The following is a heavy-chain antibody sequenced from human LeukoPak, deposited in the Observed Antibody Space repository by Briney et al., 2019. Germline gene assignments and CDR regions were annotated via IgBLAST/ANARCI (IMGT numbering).Heavy chain of an antibody. CDR2: INHSGST. V-gene: IGHV4-34*01. CDR3: AREGAAAGKYYFDY. D-gene: IGHD6-13*01. Sequence: SETLSLTCAVYGGSFSGYYWSWIRQPPGKGLEWIGEINHSGSTNYNPSLKSRVTISVDTSKNQFSLKLSSVTAADTAMYYCAREGAAAGKYYFDYWGQGTLVTVSS. CDR1: GGSFSGYY. J-gene: IGHJ4*02.